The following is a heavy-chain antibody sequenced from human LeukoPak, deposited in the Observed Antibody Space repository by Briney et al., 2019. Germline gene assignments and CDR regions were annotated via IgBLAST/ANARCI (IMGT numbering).Heavy chain of an antibody. CDR3: AKAYTSYYYGSGSPTGAFDI. D-gene: IGHD3-10*01. J-gene: IGHJ3*02. CDR2: IRYDGSNK. Sequence: PGGSLRLSCAASGFTFSSYGMHWVRQAPGKGLEWVAFIRYDGSNKYYADSVKGRFTISRDNSKNTLYLQMNSLRAEDTAVYYCAKAYTSYYYGSGSPTGAFDIWGQGTMVTVSS. CDR1: GFTFSSYG. V-gene: IGHV3-30*02.